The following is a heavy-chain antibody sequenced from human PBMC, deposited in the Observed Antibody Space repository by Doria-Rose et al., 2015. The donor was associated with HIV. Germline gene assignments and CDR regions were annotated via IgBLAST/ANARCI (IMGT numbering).Heavy chain of an antibody. CDR3: AKQQYYYDSSGYYYMDV. Sequence: VQLVQSGGGLVQPGGSLRLSCAASGFTFSSYAMSWVRQAPGKGLEWVSAISGSGYSTYYADSVKGRFTISRDNSKNTLYPQMNSLRAEDTAVYYCAKQQYYYDSSGYYYMDVWGKGTTVTVSS. V-gene: IGHV3-23*04. CDR1: GFTFSSYA. CDR2: ISGSGYST. J-gene: IGHJ6*03. D-gene: IGHD3-22*01.